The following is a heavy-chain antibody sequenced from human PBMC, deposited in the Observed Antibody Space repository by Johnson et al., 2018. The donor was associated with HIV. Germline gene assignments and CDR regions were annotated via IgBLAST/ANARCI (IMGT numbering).Heavy chain of an antibody. Sequence: QVQLVESGGGLVKPGGSLRLSCAASGFTFKDYYMNWVRQTPGKGLEWVSHISSSGSTKYYADSVKGRVTISRDNSRNTLYLQMGSLRPEDMAVYYCARASALDIWGQGTMVTVSS. J-gene: IGHJ3*02. CDR3: ARASALDI. CDR2: ISSSGSTK. CDR1: GFTFKDYY. V-gene: IGHV3-11*04.